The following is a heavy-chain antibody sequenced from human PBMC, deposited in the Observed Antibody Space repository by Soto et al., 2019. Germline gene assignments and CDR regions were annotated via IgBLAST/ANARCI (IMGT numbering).Heavy chain of an antibody. CDR2: IYYSGST. Sequence: KPSETLSLTCTVSGGSISSGGYYWSWIRQHPGKGLEWIGYIYYSGSTYYNPSLKSRVTISVDTSKNQFSLKLSSVTAADTAVYYCAREFEGTAGNWFDPWGQGTLVTVSS. D-gene: IGHD6-13*01. J-gene: IGHJ5*02. V-gene: IGHV4-31*03. CDR3: AREFEGTAGNWFDP. CDR1: GGSISSGGYY.